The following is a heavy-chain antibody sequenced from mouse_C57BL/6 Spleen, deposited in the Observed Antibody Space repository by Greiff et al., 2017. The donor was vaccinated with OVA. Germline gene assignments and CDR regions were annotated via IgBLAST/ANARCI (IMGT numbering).Heavy chain of an antibody. D-gene: IGHD1-1*01. CDR2: IWGDGST. Sequence: VKLEESGPGLVAPSQSLSITCTVSGFSLTSYGVSWVRQPPGKGLEWLGVIWGDGSTNYHSALISRLSISKDNSKSQVFLKLNSLQTDDTATYYCAKGKRANYYGSSAYAMDYWGQGTSVTVSS. CDR1: GFSLTSYG. CDR3: AKGKRANYYGSSAYAMDY. V-gene: IGHV2-3*01. J-gene: IGHJ4*01.